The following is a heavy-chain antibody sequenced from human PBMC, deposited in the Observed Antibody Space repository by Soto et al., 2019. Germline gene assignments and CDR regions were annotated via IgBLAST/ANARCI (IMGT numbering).Heavy chain of an antibody. CDR2: ISPHNRNT. V-gene: IGHV1-18*01. J-gene: IGHJ4*02. CDR1: GYTFGHFY. Sequence: ASVKVSCKASGYTFGHFYITWVRQALGQGLEWMGAISPHNRNTNYAEKFRGRVTMTTDTSTTTAYMELRSLRSDDTAVYYCARDEGGYDILTGYYKAHHFDQWGQGALVTVSS. CDR3: ARDEGGYDILTGYYKAHHFDQ. D-gene: IGHD3-9*01.